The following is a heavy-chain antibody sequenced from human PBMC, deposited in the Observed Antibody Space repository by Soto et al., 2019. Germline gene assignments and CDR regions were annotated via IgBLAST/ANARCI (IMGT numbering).Heavy chain of an antibody. CDR2: INTSNDNK. D-gene: IGHD2-15*01. Sequence: ASVKGSCKASRFTYTYYGMSWARQAPGEGLEWVGWINTSNDNKLYAQKLQGRLTLTTDTSTSTAYMDLTTLRSDDTAVYFCARDPGAASFDFWAQGTLVTVSS. CDR3: ARDPGAASFDF. J-gene: IGHJ4*02. CDR1: RFTYTYYG. V-gene: IGHV1-18*01.